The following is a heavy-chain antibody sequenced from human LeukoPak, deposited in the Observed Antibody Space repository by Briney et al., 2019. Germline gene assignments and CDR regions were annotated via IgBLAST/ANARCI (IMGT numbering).Heavy chain of an antibody. J-gene: IGHJ4*02. V-gene: IGHV3-21*01. Sequence: PGGSLRLSCAASGFAFSTYSMNWVRQAPGKGLEWVSSISSSSTYIYYADSVKGRVTISRDNAKNSLCLQMNSLRAEDTAVYYCARVLSGCETTRCELDYWGQGTLVTVSS. CDR3: ARVLSGCETTRCELDY. CDR1: GFAFSTYS. CDR2: ISSSSTYI. D-gene: IGHD1-26*01.